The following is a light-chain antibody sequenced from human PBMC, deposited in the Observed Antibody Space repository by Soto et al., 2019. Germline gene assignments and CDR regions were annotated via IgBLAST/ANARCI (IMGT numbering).Light chain of an antibody. V-gene: IGKV3-20*01. CDR3: QQYGSSPPYT. CDR2: GAS. J-gene: IGKJ2*01. CDR1: QSVSSSY. Sequence: EIVLTQSPGTLSLSPGERATLSCRASQSVSSSYLAWYQQKPGQAPRLLIYGASSRATGIPDRFSGSGSGTDVTLTISRLDPEDFALYYCQQYGSSPPYTFGQGTKLEIK.